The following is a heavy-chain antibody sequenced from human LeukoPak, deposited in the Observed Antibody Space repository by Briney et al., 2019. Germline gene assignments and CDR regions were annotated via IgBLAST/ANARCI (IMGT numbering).Heavy chain of an antibody. D-gene: IGHD3-22*01. V-gene: IGHV3-23*01. J-gene: IGHJ4*02. CDR1: GFTFSSYG. Sequence: PGGSLRLSCAASGFTFSSYGMSWVRQAPGKGLEWVSAISGSGGSTYYADSVKGRFTISRDNSKNTVYLQVNSLRAEDTAVYYCARHYYESSGYYYELDYWGQGTLVTVSS. CDR2: ISGSGGST. CDR3: ARHYYESSGYYYELDY.